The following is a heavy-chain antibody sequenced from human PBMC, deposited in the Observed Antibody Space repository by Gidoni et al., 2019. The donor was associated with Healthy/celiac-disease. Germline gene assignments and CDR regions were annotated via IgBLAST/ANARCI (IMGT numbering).Heavy chain of an antibody. V-gene: IGHV2-5*02. J-gene: IGHJ4*02. CDR1: GFSLSTSGVG. CDR2: IYWDDDK. Sequence: QITLKESGPTLVKPTQTLTLTCTFSGFSLSTSGVGVGWIRQPPGKALEWLALIYWDDDKRYSPSLKSRLTITKDTSKNQVVLTTTNMDPVDTATYYCAHSNLNQKSHGEMYYYDSSGYYPRTPFFDYWGQGTLVTVSS. CDR3: AHSNLNQKSHGEMYYYDSSGYYPRTPFFDY. D-gene: IGHD3-22*01.